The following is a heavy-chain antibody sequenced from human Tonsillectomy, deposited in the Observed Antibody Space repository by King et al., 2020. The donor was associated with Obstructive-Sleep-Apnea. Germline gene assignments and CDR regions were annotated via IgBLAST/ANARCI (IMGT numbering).Heavy chain of an antibody. D-gene: IGHD6-6*01. Sequence: VQLVESGGGVVQPGGSLRLSGAASGFTVSSNYMSWFRQAPGKGLELVSVIYCGGSTYYADSEKGRFTISRHNSKNPLYLQMNSLRAEDTAVYYCARVPAQYREDDAFDIWGQGTMVTVSS. CDR2: IYCGGST. CDR1: GFTVSSNY. CDR3: ARVPAQYREDDAFDI. J-gene: IGHJ3*02. V-gene: IGHV3-53*04.